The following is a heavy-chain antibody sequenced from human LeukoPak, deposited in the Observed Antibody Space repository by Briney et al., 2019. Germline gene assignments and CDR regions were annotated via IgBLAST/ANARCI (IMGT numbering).Heavy chain of an antibody. CDR2: ISTSSSYI. V-gene: IGHV3-21*01. CDR3: ARDTSLCSTSCYGFDY. D-gene: IGHD2-2*01. J-gene: IGHJ4*02. CDR1: GFTFSGYS. Sequence: PGGSLRLSCAASGFTFSGYSMNWVRQAPGKGLEWVSSISTSSSYIYYADSVTGRFTISRDNAKNSLYLQMNSLRAEDTAVYYCARDTSLCSTSCYGFDYWGQGTLVNVSS.